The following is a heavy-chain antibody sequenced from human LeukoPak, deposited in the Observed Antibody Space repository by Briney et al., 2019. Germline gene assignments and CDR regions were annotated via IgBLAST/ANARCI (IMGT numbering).Heavy chain of an antibody. J-gene: IGHJ4*02. D-gene: IGHD3-10*01. CDR1: GGSLSSAGHY. CDR2: IYYSGST. Sequence: SQTLSLTCTVSGGSLSSAGHYWNWIRQHPGTGLEWIGYIYYSGSTYYNPSLKSRLTISLDTSKNQFSLKLSSATAADTAVYYCARVSGSGNYFDYWGQGTLVTVSS. V-gene: IGHV4-31*03. CDR3: ARVSGSGNYFDY.